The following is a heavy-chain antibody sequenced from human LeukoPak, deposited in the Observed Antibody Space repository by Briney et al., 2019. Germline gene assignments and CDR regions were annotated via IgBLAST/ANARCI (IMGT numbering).Heavy chain of an antibody. CDR1: GHRFSRYA. CDR3: ARAGDYYGSGSNYYYYGMDV. CDR2: ITCGGSNI. Sequence: PGGSLRLSCGASGHRFSRYAVQCVRRARGKGVEWVGFITCGGSNIYYADSVKGRFTISRDNSKNTLYLQMNSLRAEDTAVYYCARAGDYYGSGSNYYYYGMDVWGKGTTVTVSS. D-gene: IGHD3-10*01. J-gene: IGHJ6*04. V-gene: IGHV3-30*04.